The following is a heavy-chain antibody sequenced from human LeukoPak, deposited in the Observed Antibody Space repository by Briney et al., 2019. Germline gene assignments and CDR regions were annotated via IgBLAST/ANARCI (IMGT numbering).Heavy chain of an antibody. D-gene: IGHD3-3*01. Sequence: PGGSLRLSCAASGFTFSSYAMSWVRQAPGKGLEWVSAISGSGGSTYSADSVKGRFTISRDNSKNTLYLQMNSLRAEDTAVYYCAKGSDFSGVELFDYWGQGTLVTVSS. CDR2: ISGSGGST. V-gene: IGHV3-23*01. CDR3: AKGSDFSGVELFDY. CDR1: GFTFSSYA. J-gene: IGHJ4*02.